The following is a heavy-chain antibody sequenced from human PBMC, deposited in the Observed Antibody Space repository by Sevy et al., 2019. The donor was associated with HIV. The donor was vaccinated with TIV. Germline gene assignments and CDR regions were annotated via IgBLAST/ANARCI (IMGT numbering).Heavy chain of an antibody. CDR1: GGSISRTTYY. CDR3: ARAMEEATDDTFDI. D-gene: IGHD1-26*01. CDR2: IYFTGNT. V-gene: IGHV4-39*01. Sequence: SETLSLTCTVSGGSISRTTYYWGWIRQSPGTGLEWIGGIYFTGNTYYNPSLKRRFTISVDTSKNPFYLKLRSVTAADTAVYYCARAMEEATDDTFDIWGQGIMVTVSS. J-gene: IGHJ3*02.